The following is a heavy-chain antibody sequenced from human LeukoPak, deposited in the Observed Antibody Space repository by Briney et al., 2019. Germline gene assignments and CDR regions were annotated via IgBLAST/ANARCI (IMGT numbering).Heavy chain of an antibody. J-gene: IGHJ4*02. CDR1: GGSISSSTYY. D-gene: IGHD5-18*01. V-gene: IGHV4-39*01. CDR3: ARHEGPYSYGDY. Sequence: SETLSLTCTVSGGSISSSTYYWGWIRQPPGKGLEWIGSIYYSGSTYYNPSLKSRVTMSVDTSKNQFSLKLSSVTAADTAVYYCARHEGPYSYGDYWGQGTLVTVSS. CDR2: IYYSGST.